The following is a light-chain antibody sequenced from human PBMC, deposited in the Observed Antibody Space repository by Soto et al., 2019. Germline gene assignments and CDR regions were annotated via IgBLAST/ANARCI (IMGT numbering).Light chain of an antibody. CDR1: QSVSSNY. CDR2: DAS. J-gene: IGKJ1*01. V-gene: IGKV3-20*01. CDR3: QQYGTSPRT. Sequence: EIVSTQSPGTLSLSPGERATLSCRASQSVSSNYLAWYQQKPGQAPRLLIYDASSRATGIPDRFSGSGSGTDFTLTISRLEPEDFAVYYCQQYGTSPRTFGQGTKV.